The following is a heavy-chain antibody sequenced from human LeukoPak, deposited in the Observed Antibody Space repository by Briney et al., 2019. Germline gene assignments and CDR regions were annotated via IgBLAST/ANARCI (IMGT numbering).Heavy chain of an antibody. J-gene: IGHJ4*02. Sequence: GASVKLSCKTSGYSFTSHYIHWVRQAPGQGLEWVGTIIPSGESTTYAQKFQGRVTMTRDTSTSTVYMELSSLRPDDTALYYCARAGMWYGGGEYWGQGTLVTASS. CDR2: IIPSGEST. CDR1: GYSFTSHY. V-gene: IGHV1-46*01. CDR3: ARAGMWYGGGEY. D-gene: IGHD3-10*01.